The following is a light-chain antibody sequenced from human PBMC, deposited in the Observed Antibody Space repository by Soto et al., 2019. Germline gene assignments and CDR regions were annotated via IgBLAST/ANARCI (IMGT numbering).Light chain of an antibody. CDR3: QQYGALPYT. CDR2: AAS. V-gene: IGKV3-20*01. J-gene: IGKJ2*01. Sequence: DIVLTQSPGTLSLSPGERATLSCRASQSVSSSYFAWYQQKPGQAPSLLIYAASRRASGIPDRFSGSGSGTDFTLTSNRLEPEEFAVYYCQQYGALPYTFGQGTKLEIK. CDR1: QSVSSSY.